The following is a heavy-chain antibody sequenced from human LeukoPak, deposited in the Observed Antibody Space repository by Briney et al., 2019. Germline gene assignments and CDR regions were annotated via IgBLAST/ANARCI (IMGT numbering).Heavy chain of an antibody. Sequence: SETLSLTCTVSGYSISSGYYWGWIRQPPGKGLEWIGSIYHSGSTYYNPSLKSRVTISVDTSKNQFSLKLSSVTAADTAVYYCARLWSDYWGQGTLVTVSS. CDR2: IYHSGST. D-gene: IGHD2-21*01. J-gene: IGHJ4*02. CDR3: ARLWSDY. CDR1: GYSISSGYY. V-gene: IGHV4-38-2*02.